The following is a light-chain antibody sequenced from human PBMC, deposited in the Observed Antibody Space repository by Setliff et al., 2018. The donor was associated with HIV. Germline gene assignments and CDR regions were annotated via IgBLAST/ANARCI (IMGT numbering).Light chain of an antibody. V-gene: IGLV2-23*02. CDR3: CSYADSGTYL. Sequence: QSALTQPASVSGSPGQPITISCTGTSSDVGGYRLVSWYQQHPGKAPKPIISEVNKRPSGVSNRFSGSKSGTSASLTISGLQAEDEADYYCCSYADSGTYLFGTGTKVTVL. J-gene: IGLJ1*01. CDR2: EVN. CDR1: SSDVGGYRL.